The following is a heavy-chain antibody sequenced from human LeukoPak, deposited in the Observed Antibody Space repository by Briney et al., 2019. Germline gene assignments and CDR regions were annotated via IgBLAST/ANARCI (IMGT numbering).Heavy chain of an antibody. CDR1: GFTFSSYA. CDR3: AKEASSGLNDY. Sequence: GGSLRLSCAASGFTFSSYAMTWVRQAPGKGLEWVSGITGSDGSTYYADSVKGRFSISRDNPKNTVFLQMNSLRADDTAVYYCAKEASSGLNDYWGQGTLVTVSS. CDR2: ITGSDGST. V-gene: IGHV3-23*01. D-gene: IGHD3-22*01. J-gene: IGHJ4*02.